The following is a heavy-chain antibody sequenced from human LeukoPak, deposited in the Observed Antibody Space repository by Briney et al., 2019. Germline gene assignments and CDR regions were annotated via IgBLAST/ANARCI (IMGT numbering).Heavy chain of an antibody. CDR1: GYTLTELS. CDR2: FDPEDGET. J-gene: IGHJ6*02. D-gene: IGHD6-13*01. Sequence: ASVKVSCKVSGYTLTELSMHWVRQAPGKGLEWMGGFDPEDGETIYAQKFQGRVTMIEDTSTDTAYMELSSLRSEDTAVYYCATVRIAAAGGYYYYGMDVWGQGTTVTVSS. V-gene: IGHV1-24*01. CDR3: ATVRIAAAGGYYYYGMDV.